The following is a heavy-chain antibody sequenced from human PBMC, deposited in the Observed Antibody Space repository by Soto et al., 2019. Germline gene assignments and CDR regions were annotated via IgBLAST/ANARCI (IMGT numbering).Heavy chain of an antibody. D-gene: IGHD3-3*01. CDR3: ARLSDFWSGYYIDRYFDY. CDR1: GGSISRYY. J-gene: IGHJ4*02. CDR2: IYYSGST. V-gene: IGHV4-59*01. Sequence: SETLSVTCTVSGGSISRYYWSWIRQPPGKGLEWIGYIYYSGSTNYNPSLKGRVTISVDTSKNQFSLKLSSVTAADTAVYYCARLSDFWSGYYIDRYFDYWGQGTLVTVSS.